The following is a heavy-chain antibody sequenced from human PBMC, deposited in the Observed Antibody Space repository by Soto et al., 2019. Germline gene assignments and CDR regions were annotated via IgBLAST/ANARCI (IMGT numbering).Heavy chain of an antibody. CDR3: AKGMKWFYY. D-gene: IGHD3-22*01. Sequence: GGSLRLSCAASGFTFSSYGMHWVRQAPGKGLEWVAVISYDGSNKYYADSVKGRFTISRDNSKNTLYLQMNSLRAEDTAVYYCAKGMKWFYYWGQGTPVTVSS. J-gene: IGHJ4*02. CDR2: ISYDGSNK. V-gene: IGHV3-30*18. CDR1: GFTFSSYG.